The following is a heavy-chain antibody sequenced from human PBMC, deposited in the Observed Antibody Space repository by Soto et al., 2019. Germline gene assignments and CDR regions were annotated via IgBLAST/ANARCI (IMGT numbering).Heavy chain of an antibody. D-gene: IGHD2-15*01. CDR1: GYTFTGYY. J-gene: IGHJ5*02. V-gene: IGHV1-2*04. Sequence: ASVKVSCKASGYTFTGYYMHWVRQAPGQGLEWMGWINPNSGGTNYAQKFQGWVTMTRDTSISTAYMELSRLRSDDTAVYYCARDGKAATQNWFDPWGQGTQVTVSS. CDR2: INPNSGGT. CDR3: ARDGKAATQNWFDP.